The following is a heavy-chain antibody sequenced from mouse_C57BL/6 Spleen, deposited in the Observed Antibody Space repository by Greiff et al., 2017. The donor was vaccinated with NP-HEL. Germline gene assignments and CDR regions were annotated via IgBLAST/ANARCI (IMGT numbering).Heavy chain of an antibody. CDR2: INPSSGYT. CDR3: AKSTGGNTVSMDD. Sequence: VQLQQSGAELVKPGASVKLSCKASGYTFTSYWMHWVKQRPGQGLEWIGYINPSSGYTKYNQKFKDKATLTADKSSSTAYMQLSRLTSEDSAVYDCAKSTGGNTVSMDDWGQGSSVTVSS. CDR1: GYTFTSYW. J-gene: IGHJ4*01. V-gene: IGHV1-7*01. D-gene: IGHD1-1*02.